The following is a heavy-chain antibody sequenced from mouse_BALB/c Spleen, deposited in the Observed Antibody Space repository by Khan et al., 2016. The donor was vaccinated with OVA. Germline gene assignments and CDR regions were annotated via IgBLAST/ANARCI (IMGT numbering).Heavy chain of an antibody. CDR3: IRGYYGDPFAY. CDR2: ISDVGSYI. D-gene: IGHD2-13*01. V-gene: IGHV5-4*02. J-gene: IGHJ3*01. CDR1: GFTFSDYY. Sequence: EVELVESGGGLVKPGGSLKLSCEASGFTFSDYYMYWVRQTPEKRLEWVATISDVGSYIYYLDNVKGRFTISRDNANNNLYLQMNSLKSEDTALYYCIRGYYGDPFAYWGHGTLVAVSA.